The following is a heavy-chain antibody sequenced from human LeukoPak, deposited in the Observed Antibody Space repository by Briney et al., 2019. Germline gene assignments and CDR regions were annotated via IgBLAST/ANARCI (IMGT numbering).Heavy chain of an antibody. J-gene: IGHJ4*02. V-gene: IGHV4-30-2*01. CDR1: GGSISSGGYY. CDR3: ARLSAAGTLHFDY. CDR2: IYHSGST. D-gene: IGHD6-13*01. Sequence: PSETLSLTCTVSGGSISSGGYYWSWIRQPPGKGLEWIGYIYHSGSTYYNPSLKSRVTISVDRSKNQFSLKLSSVTAADTAVYYCARLSAAGTLHFDYWGQGTLVTVSS.